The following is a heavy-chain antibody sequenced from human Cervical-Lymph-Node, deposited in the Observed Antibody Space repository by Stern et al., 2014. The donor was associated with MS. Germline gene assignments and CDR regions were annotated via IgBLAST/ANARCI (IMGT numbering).Heavy chain of an antibody. Sequence: QVQLVQSGAGVKKPGSSVKVSCNVSGGTFSSYTLNWVRQAPGQGLEWMGGIIPIFATTNYPQRFQGKVTITADGSTSTTYLEVSSLTSEDTAVYYCAREGIPGAGGTFDNWGQGTLVIVSS. D-gene: IGHD1-26*01. V-gene: IGHV1-69*01. CDR3: AREGIPGAGGTFDN. J-gene: IGHJ4*02. CDR1: GGTFSSYT. CDR2: IIPIFATT.